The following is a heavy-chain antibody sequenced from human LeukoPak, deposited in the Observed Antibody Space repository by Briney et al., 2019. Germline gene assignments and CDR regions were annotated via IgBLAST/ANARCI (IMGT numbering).Heavy chain of an antibody. J-gene: IGHJ4*02. D-gene: IGHD1-26*01. CDR2: IIPILGIA. V-gene: IGHV1-69*04. Sequence: GASVKVSCKASGGTFSSYAISWVRQAPGQGLEWMGRIIPILGIANYAQKFQGRVTITTDESTSTAYMELSSLRSEDTAVYYCARRGSGSLDYWGQGTLVTVSS. CDR1: GGTFSSYA. CDR3: ARRGSGSLDY.